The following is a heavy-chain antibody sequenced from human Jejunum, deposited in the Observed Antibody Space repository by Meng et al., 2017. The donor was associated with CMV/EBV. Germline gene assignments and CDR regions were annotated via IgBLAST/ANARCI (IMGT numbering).Heavy chain of an antibody. J-gene: IGHJ1*01. V-gene: IGHV1-18*01. CDR2: ISAYDGDT. Sequence: CHASCYTFPNYGIGWVRQAPGQGLEWMGWISAYDGDTNYAPKFRGRLTLTTDTPATTVYMELRSLTSDDTAFYYCARNTNPEYFQYWGQGTLVTVSS. CDR1: CYTFPNYG. CDR3: ARNTNPEYFQY.